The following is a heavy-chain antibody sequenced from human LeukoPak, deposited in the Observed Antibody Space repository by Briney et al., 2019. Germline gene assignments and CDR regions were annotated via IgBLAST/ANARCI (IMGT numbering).Heavy chain of an antibody. Sequence: ASVKVSCKVSGYTLTELSMHWVRQAPGKGLEWMGGFDPEDGETIYAQKFQGRVTMTTDTSTSTAYMEVRSLRSDDTAVYYCARGNKRRFLEWLPVDYWGQGTLLTVSS. CDR1: GYTLTELS. CDR2: FDPEDGET. J-gene: IGHJ4*02. CDR3: ARGNKRRFLEWLPVDY. D-gene: IGHD3-3*01. V-gene: IGHV1-24*01.